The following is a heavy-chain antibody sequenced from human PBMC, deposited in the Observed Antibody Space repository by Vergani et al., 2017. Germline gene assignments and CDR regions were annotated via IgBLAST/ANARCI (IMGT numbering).Heavy chain of an antibody. CDR3: AKSDGNSDY. CDR1: GFTFSSYG. J-gene: IGHJ4*02. V-gene: IGHV3-30*18. D-gene: IGHD4-23*01. Sequence: QVQLVESGGGVVQPGRSLRLSCAASGFTFSSYGMHWVRQAPGKGLEWVAVISYDGSNKYYADSVKGRFTISRDNSKNTLYLQMNSLRAEDTAVYYCAKSDGNSDYWGQGTLVTVSS. CDR2: ISYDGSNK.